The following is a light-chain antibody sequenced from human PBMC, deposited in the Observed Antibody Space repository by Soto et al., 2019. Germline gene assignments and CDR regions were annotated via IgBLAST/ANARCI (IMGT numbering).Light chain of an antibody. CDR1: QSVRSNY. J-gene: IGKJ2*01. CDR3: QHYGSSAYT. CDR2: GAT. Sequence: EIVLTQSPGTLSLSPGERATLSCRASQSVRSNYFAWYQQKPGQAPRLLIYGATSRATSIPDRFSSSGSGTVFSLTISRLEADDCAGYYCQHYGSSAYTFGQGTTLEIK. V-gene: IGKV3-20*01.